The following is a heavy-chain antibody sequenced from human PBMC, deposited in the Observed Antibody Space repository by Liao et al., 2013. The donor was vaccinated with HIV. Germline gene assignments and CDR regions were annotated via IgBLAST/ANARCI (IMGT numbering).Heavy chain of an antibody. CDR1: GGSFSSNY. CDR2: INRSGDT. V-gene: IGHV4-34*01. J-gene: IGHJ4*02. D-gene: IGHD3-10*01. CDR3: AREVRGLRVAFHYFDL. Sequence: QVQLQQWGAGLLKPSETLSLTCAVYGGSFSSNYWSWIRQPPGKGLEWIGEINRSGDTNNNPSLKSRLTISVDTSRNQFSLKMTSVTAADTAVYFCAREVRGLRVAFHYFDLWGQGALVSVSS.